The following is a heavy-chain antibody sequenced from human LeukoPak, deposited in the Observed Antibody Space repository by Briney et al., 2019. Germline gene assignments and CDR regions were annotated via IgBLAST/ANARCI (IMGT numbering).Heavy chain of an antibody. CDR1: GFLFTNYL. V-gene: IGHV1-46*01. D-gene: IGHD4-23*01. CDR2: IAPSVDTT. Sequence: ASVKVSCKSSGFLFTNYLLHWVRQAPGQGLGWVGRIAPSVDTTNYAQKSRDRVTMTRDTSTSTVYMELRSLRSEDTALYYCVREESGGYFDYWGQGTLVSVSS. CDR3: VREESGGYFDY. J-gene: IGHJ4*02.